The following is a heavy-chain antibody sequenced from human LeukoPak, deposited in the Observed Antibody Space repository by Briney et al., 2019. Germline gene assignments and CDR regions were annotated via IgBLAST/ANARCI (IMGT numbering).Heavy chain of an antibody. CDR3: ARVRGLSSWYPEDY. J-gene: IGHJ4*02. CDR1: GYTFTSYA. CDR2: INAGNGNT. D-gene: IGHD6-13*01. V-gene: IGHV1-3*01. Sequence: ASVKVSCKASGYTFTSYAMHWVRQAPGQRLEWMGWINAGNGNTKYSQKFQGRVTITRDTSASTAYMELSSLRSEDAAVYYCARVRGLSSWYPEDYWGQGTLVTVSS.